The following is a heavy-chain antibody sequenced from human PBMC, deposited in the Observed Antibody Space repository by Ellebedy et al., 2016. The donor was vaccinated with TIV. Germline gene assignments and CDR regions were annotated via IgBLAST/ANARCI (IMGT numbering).Heavy chain of an antibody. CDR2: ISGGGDNP. CDR3: VRNNAWSRDDH. CDR1: GFTFSSYA. J-gene: IGHJ4*02. Sequence: GGSLRLXXVASGFTFSSYAMIWVRQAPGKGPEWVSVISGGGDNPYYADSVKGRFTISRDNSRNTLDLQMNSLRAEDTAVYYCVRNNAWSRDDHWGQGTLVTVSS. V-gene: IGHV3-23*01. D-gene: IGHD1/OR15-1a*01.